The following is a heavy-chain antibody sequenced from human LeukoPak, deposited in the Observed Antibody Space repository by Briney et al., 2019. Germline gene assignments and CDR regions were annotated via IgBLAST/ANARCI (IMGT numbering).Heavy chain of an antibody. CDR2: IASKTDGGAT. CDR1: GLTVTNAW. V-gene: IGHV3-15*07. CDR3: TTGIRGD. Sequence: GGSLRLSCSASGLTVTNAWMNWVRQAPGEGLDWVGRIASKTDGGATDYAAPVKGRFTISRDDSKNTLSLQMNSLKSEDTAVYYCTTGIRGDWGQGTLVTVSS. D-gene: IGHD3-10*01. J-gene: IGHJ4*02.